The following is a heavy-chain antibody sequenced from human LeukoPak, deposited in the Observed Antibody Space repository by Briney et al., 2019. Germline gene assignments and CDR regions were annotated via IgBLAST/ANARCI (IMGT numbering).Heavy chain of an antibody. J-gene: IGHJ4*02. Sequence: GGSLRLSCAASGFTFSSSWMTWVRQAPGKGLEWVAHINEDGSDKYYVDSVTGRFSISRDNTKNSLYLRMSSVRAEDTALYYCATWRNAWEFDYWGQGTLVSVSS. CDR1: GFTFSSSW. V-gene: IGHV3-7*05. CDR2: INEDGSDK. D-gene: IGHD1-26*01. CDR3: ATWRNAWEFDY.